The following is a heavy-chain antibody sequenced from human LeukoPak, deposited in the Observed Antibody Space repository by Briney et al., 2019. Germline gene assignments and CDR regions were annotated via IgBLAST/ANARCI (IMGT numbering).Heavy chain of an antibody. V-gene: IGHV3-7*01. CDR3: ARDWGGKNDS. CDR2: IKQDGSEK. J-gene: IGHJ4*02. CDR1: GFTFSSYW. D-gene: IGHD3-16*01. Sequence: AEGSLRLSCAASGFTFSSYWMTWVRQAPAKGLEWVANIKQDGSEKYYVDSVKGRFTISRDNARNSLCLQMNSLRAEDTAVYYCARDWGGKNDSWGQGTLVTVSS.